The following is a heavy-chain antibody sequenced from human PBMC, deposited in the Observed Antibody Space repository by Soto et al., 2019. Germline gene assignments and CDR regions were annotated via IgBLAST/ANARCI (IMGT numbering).Heavy chain of an antibody. CDR3: AKGAFIVVVVAATNWFDP. J-gene: IGHJ5*02. CDR1: GFTFSSYA. CDR2: ISGSGGST. V-gene: IGHV3-23*01. D-gene: IGHD2-15*01. Sequence: EVQLLESGGGLVQPGGSLRLSCAASGFTFSSYAMSWVRQAPGKGLEWVSAISGSGGSTYYADSVKGRFTLSRDNSKNTLYLQMNSLRAEDTAVYYCAKGAFIVVVVAATNWFDPWGQGTLVTVSS.